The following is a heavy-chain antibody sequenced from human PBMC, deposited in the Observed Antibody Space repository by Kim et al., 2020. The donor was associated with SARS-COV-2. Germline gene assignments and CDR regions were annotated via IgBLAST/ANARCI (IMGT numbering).Heavy chain of an antibody. D-gene: IGHD3-3*01. J-gene: IGHJ6*01. Sequence: ASVKVSCKASGYTFTSFAMNWVRQAPGQGLEWIGWINTNNGNPGYAQGFSGRFVFSLDTSVSTAYLQISSLKAEDIAVYYCARESFCNETNCYNGMDVWG. CDR3: ARESFCNETNCYNGMDV. V-gene: IGHV7-4-1*02. CDR2: INTNNGNP. CDR1: GYTFTSFA.